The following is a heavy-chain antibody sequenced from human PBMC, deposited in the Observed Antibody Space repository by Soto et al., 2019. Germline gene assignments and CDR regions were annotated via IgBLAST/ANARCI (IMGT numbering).Heavy chain of an antibody. CDR3: AREGDGYKYFDQ. CDR1: GHTFTNYY. CDR2: INPRDDSI. Sequence: QVQLVQSGAEAKKPGASVKVSCKASGHTFTNYYMHWVRQAPGQGLEWMGLINPRDDSISYAQKLQGRVTVTRDTSTSTVYIELSSLRSDDTAVYYCAREGDGYKYFDQWGQGTLVTVSS. J-gene: IGHJ4*02. D-gene: IGHD5-12*01. V-gene: IGHV1-46*04.